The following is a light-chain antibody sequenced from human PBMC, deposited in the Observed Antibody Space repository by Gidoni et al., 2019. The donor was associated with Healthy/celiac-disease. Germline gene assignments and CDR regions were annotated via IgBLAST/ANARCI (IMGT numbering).Light chain of an antibody. Sequence: QSVLTQPLSVSGAPGQRVTISCTGSSSNIGAGYDVHWYQQLPGTAPKLLIYGNSNRPSGVPDRFSGSKSGTSASLAITGLQAEDEADYYCQSYDSSLSVFGGGTKLTVL. V-gene: IGLV1-40*01. CDR1: SSNIGAGYD. J-gene: IGLJ3*02. CDR2: GNS. CDR3: QSYDSSLSV.